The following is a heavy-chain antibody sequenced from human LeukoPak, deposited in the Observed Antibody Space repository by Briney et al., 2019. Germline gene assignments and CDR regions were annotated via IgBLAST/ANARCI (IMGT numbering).Heavy chain of an antibody. CDR2: IIPIFGTA. Sequence: SVKVPCKASGGTFSSYAISWVRQAPGQGLEWMGGIIPIFGTANYAQKFQGRVTITADESTSTAYMELSSLRSEDTAVYYCARSPYYYYYGMDVWGQGTTVTVSS. J-gene: IGHJ6*02. CDR1: GGTFSSYA. V-gene: IGHV1-69*13. CDR3: ARSPYYYYYGMDV.